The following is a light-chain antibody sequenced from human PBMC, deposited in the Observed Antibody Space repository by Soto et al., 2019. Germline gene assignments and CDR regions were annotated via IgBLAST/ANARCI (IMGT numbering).Light chain of an antibody. CDR1: RSVGSH. CDR2: AAS. V-gene: IGKV1-39*01. Sequence: DIQMPQSPPSLSASIGDRITITCRASRSVGSHLNWYQQQPGKAPRLLISAASNLQSGVPARFSGDGSGTDFSLTITTLQPEDFATYYCQQSYSTPLTFGGGTKVE. CDR3: QQSYSTPLT. J-gene: IGKJ4*01.